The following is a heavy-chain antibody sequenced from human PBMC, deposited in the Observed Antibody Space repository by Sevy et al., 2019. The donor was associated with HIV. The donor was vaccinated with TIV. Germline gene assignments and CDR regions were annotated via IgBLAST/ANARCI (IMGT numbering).Heavy chain of an antibody. J-gene: IGHJ4*02. V-gene: IGHV3-53*01. Sequence: GGSLRLSCAASGFSVRDNSMSWVRQAPGQGLEWVSVISAGISTYYAESVQGRFTISRDISGNMVYLQMNSLRPEDTAHYYCTRDHWDHGSGSFSFASWGQGTLVTVSS. CDR1: GFSVRDNS. CDR3: TRDHWDHGSGSFSFAS. D-gene: IGHD3-10*01. CDR2: ISAGIST.